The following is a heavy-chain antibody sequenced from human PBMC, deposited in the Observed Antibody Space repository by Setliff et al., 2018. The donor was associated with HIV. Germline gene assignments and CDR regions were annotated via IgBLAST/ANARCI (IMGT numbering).Heavy chain of an antibody. CDR2: INPNSGGT. CDR1: GYAFTGYY. Sequence: ASVKVSCKASGYAFTGYYMHWVRQAPGQGLEWMGWINPNSGGTNYAQKFQGWVTMTRDTSISTAYMELSRLRSDDTAVYYCARGSILTGYAYDYWGQGTLVTVSS. V-gene: IGHV1-2*04. CDR3: ARGSILTGYAYDY. J-gene: IGHJ4*02. D-gene: IGHD3-9*01.